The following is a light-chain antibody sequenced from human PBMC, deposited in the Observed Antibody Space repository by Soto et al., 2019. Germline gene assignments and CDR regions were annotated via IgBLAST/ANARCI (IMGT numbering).Light chain of an antibody. J-gene: IGLJ2*01. CDR2: LNSDGSH. V-gene: IGLV4-69*01. Sequence: QLVLTQSPSASASLGASVKLTCTLSSGHSSYAIAWHHQQPEKGPRYLMKLNSDGSHSKGDGIPDRFSGSSSGAERYLTISSLQSEDEADYYCQTYEVFGGGTQLTVL. CDR1: SGHSSYA. CDR3: QTYEV.